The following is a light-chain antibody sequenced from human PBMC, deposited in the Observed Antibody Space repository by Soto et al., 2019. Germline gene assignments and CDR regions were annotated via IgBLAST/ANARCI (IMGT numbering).Light chain of an antibody. V-gene: IGKV1-5*01. CDR3: QQVNSYPIT. Sequence: DIQVTQSPSTLSASVGDRVTITCRASQSISSWLAWYQQKPGKAPKLLMYIASTLQTGVPSRFSGSGSGTEFTLTITSLQPEDFATYYCQQVNSYPITFGQGTRLEIK. CDR2: IAS. CDR1: QSISSW. J-gene: IGKJ5*01.